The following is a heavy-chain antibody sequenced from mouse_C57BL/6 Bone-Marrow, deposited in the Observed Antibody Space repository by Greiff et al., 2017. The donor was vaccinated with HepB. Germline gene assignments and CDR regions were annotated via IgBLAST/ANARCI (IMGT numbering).Heavy chain of an antibody. D-gene: IGHD2-4*01. J-gene: IGHJ1*03. V-gene: IGHV3-6*01. CDR2: ISYDGSN. CDR1: GYSITSGYY. Sequence: EVKLQESGPGLVKPSQSLSLTCSVTGYSITSGYYWNWIRQFPGNKLEWMGYISYDGSNNYNPSLKNRISITRDTSKNQFFLKLNSVTTEDTATYYCARGRGLRRDWYFDVWGTGTTVTVSS. CDR3: ARGRGLRRDWYFDV.